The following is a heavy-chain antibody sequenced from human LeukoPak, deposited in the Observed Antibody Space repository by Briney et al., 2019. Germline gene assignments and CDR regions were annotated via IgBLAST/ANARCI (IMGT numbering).Heavy chain of an antibody. CDR2: IIPILGIA. J-gene: IGHJ4*02. CDR3: PGGGGSKEVFDD. V-gene: IGHV1-69*04. D-gene: IGHD3-16*01. Sequence: ASVKVSCKASGGTFSSYAISWVRQAPGQGLEWMGRIIPILGIANYAQKFQGRVTITADKSTSTAYMELSSLRSEDTAVYYWPGGGGSKEVFDDWGQGTLVTVSS. CDR1: GGTFSSYA.